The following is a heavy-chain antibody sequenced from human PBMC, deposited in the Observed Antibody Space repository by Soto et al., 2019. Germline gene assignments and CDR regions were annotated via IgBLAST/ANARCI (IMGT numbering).Heavy chain of an antibody. CDR2: ISDHNSNT. J-gene: IGHJ4*02. CDR3: ARDRSNSEY. CDR1: XXXXXXXX. Sequence: ASXKVSCKASXXXXXXXXXXXVRQAPGQGLEWMGWISDHNSNTNYAQNLQGRVTMTTDTSTSTAYMELRNLRPDDTAVYYCARDRSNSEYWGQGTL. D-gene: IGHD6-13*01. V-gene: IGHV1-18*01.